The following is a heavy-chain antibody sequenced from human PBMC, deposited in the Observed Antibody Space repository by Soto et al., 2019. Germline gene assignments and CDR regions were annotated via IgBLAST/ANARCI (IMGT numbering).Heavy chain of an antibody. CDR3: ARGSSRPQYYYDSSGYYLLN. D-gene: IGHD3-22*01. Sequence: PSETLSLTCAVYGGSFSGYYWSWIRQPPGKGLEWIGEINHSGSTNYNPSLKSRVTISVDTSKNQFSLKLSSVTAADTAVYYCARGSSRPQYYYDSSGYYLLNWGQGTLVTVSS. CDR2: INHSGST. J-gene: IGHJ4*02. CDR1: GGSFSGYY. V-gene: IGHV4-34*01.